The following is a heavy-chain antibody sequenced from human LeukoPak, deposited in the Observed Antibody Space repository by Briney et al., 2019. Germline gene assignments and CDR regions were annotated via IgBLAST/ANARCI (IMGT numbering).Heavy chain of an antibody. J-gene: IGHJ4*02. V-gene: IGHV4-39*07. D-gene: IGHD6-6*01. CDR1: GGSISSSSYY. CDR3: ASGERGRGSSVFDY. CDR2: IYYSGST. Sequence: PSETLSLTCTVSGGSISSSSYYWGWIRQPPGKGLEWIGSIYYSGSTYYNPSLKSRVTISVDTSKNQFSLKLSSVTAADTAVYYCASGERGRGSSVFDYWGQGTLVTVSS.